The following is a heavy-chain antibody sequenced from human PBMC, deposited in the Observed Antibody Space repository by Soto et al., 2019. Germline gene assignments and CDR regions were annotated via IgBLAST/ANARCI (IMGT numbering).Heavy chain of an antibody. CDR1: GFTFSSYG. CDR2: ISYDGSNK. V-gene: IGHV3-30*18. CDR3: AKERIAALGY. J-gene: IGHJ4*02. D-gene: IGHD6-6*01. Sequence: GGSLRLSCAASGFTFSSYGMHWVRQAPGKGLEWVAVISYDGSNKYYADSVKGRFTISRDNSKNTLYLQMNSLRAEDTAVYYCAKERIAALGYWGQGTLVTVSS.